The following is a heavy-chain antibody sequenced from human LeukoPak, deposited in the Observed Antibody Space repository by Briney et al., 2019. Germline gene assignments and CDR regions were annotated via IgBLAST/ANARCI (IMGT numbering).Heavy chain of an antibody. Sequence: SVKVSCKASGGTFSSYAISWVRQAPGQGLEWMGRITPILGIANYAQKFQGRVTITADKSTSTAYMELSSLRSEDTAVYYCARDHLEYTAMEDWFDPWGQGTLVTVSS. CDR2: ITPILGIA. V-gene: IGHV1-69*04. CDR1: GGTFSSYA. CDR3: ARDHLEYTAMEDWFDP. J-gene: IGHJ5*02. D-gene: IGHD5-18*01.